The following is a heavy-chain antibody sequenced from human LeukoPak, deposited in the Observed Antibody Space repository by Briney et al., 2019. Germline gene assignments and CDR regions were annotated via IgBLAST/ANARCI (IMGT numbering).Heavy chain of an antibody. D-gene: IGHD5-24*01. Sequence: GGSLRLSCAASGFTFSSYSMNWVRQAPGKGLEWVSSISSSSSYIYYADSVKGRFTISRDNAKNSLYLQMNSLRAEDTAVYYCARGEDGYNFPFDYWGQGTLVAVSS. CDR3: ARGEDGYNFPFDY. J-gene: IGHJ4*02. V-gene: IGHV3-21*01. CDR1: GFTFSSYS. CDR2: ISSSSSYI.